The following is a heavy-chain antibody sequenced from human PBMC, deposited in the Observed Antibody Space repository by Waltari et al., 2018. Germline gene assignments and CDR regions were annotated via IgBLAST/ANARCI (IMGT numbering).Heavy chain of an antibody. D-gene: IGHD6-19*01. CDR2: IIPILGIA. V-gene: IGHV1-69*10. CDR1: GGTFSSYA. CDR3: ARFGYSSGWSYYYYYMDV. J-gene: IGHJ6*03. Sequence: QVQLVQSGAEVKKPGSSVKVSCKASGGTFSSYATSWVRPGPGQGLERMGGIIPILGIANYAQKFQGRVTITADKSTSTAYMELISLRSEDTAVYYCARFGYSSGWSYYYYYMDVWGKGTTVTVSS.